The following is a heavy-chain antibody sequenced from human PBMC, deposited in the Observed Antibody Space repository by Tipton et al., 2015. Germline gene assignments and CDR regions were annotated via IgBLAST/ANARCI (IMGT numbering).Heavy chain of an antibody. CDR2: IYYSGST. CDR1: GGSITSYY. Sequence: TLSLTCNVSGGSITSYYWSWIRQPPGKGLEWIGYIYYSGSTKYSPSLKSRVTISVDSSKTQLSLKLRSVTAADTAVYYCARQGKYRALSHFDYWGQGKLVTVSS. J-gene: IGHJ4*02. V-gene: IGHV4-59*01. CDR3: ARQGKYRALSHFDY. D-gene: IGHD2-2*02.